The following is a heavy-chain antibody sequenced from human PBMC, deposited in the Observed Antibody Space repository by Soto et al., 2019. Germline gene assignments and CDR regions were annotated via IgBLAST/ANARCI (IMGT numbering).Heavy chain of an antibody. D-gene: IGHD5-18*01. CDR2: ISSDGSIT. CDR1: GFTFSSYW. CDR3: ARGPGYGYDY. V-gene: IGHV3-74*01. J-gene: IGHJ4*02. Sequence: EVQLVESGGGLVHPGGSLRLSCAASGFTFSSYWMHWVRQAPGKGLVWVSLISSDGSITRYADSVKGRFTISRDNAKNTLYLQMNSLRAEDTAVYYCARGPGYGYDYWGQGALVTVSS.